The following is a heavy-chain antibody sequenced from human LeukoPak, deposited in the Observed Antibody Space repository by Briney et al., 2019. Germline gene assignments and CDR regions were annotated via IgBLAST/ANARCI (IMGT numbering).Heavy chain of an antibody. Sequence: SETLSLTCTVSGGSVSSYYWSWIRQPRGKGLEWIGYIYNNGSTNYNPSLKSRVTISVDTSKNQFSLKLSSVTAADTALYYCARARINWFDPWGQGTLVTVSS. CDR2: IYNNGST. CDR1: GGSVSSYY. D-gene: IGHD1-14*01. J-gene: IGHJ5*02. V-gene: IGHV4-59*02. CDR3: ARARINWFDP.